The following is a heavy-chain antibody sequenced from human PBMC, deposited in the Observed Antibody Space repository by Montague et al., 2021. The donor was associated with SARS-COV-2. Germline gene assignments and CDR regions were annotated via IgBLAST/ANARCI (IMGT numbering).Heavy chain of an antibody. Sequence: SETLSLTCTVSGGSISNRNCYWGWVRQPPGKGLEWIGSMYYVGXPXYXXXXRXRVAISLDTSKSQLSLRLRSVTPTDTAVFYCVRGRRGTVFPFSPGAFDFWGQGTTVTVSS. D-gene: IGHD1-7*01. CDR3: VRGRRGTVFPFSPGAFDF. J-gene: IGHJ3*01. CDR2: MYYVGXP. CDR1: GGSISNRNCY. V-gene: IGHV4-39*01.